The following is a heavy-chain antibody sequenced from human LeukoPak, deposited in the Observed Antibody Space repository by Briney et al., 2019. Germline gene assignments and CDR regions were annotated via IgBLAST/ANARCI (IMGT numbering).Heavy chain of an antibody. Sequence: PGRSLRLSCAASGFTFDDYAMHWVRQVPGKSLEWVSGISWNSVSIGYADSVKGRFTISRDNVKNSLYLQMNSLRAEDMAFYYCARGRSYHYMDVWGKGTTATVSS. CDR3: ARGRSYHYMDV. D-gene: IGHD2-15*01. CDR2: ISWNSVSI. CDR1: GFTFDDYA. V-gene: IGHV3-9*03. J-gene: IGHJ6*03.